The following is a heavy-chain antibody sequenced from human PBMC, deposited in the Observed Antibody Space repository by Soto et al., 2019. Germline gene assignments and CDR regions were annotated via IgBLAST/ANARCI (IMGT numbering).Heavy chain of an antibody. CDR3: ASEQWAGGMDV. V-gene: IGHV3-21*01. D-gene: IGHD6-19*01. Sequence: EVQLVESGGGLVKPGGSLRLSCAASGFTFSSYSMNWFRQAPGKGLEWVSSLSSSSSYIYYADSVKGRFTISRDNAKNSLYLQMSSLRAEDTAVYYCASEQWAGGMDVWGQGTTVTVSS. CDR1: GFTFSSYS. CDR2: LSSSSSYI. J-gene: IGHJ6*02.